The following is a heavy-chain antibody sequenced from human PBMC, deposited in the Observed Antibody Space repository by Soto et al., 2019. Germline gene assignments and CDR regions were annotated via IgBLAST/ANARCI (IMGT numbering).Heavy chain of an antibody. J-gene: IGHJ6*02. CDR3: ARYKLELLHYYYGMDV. CDR1: GGSISSGDYY. D-gene: IGHD1-7*01. Sequence: SETLSLTCTVSGGSISSGDYYWSWIRQPPGKGLEWIGYIYYSGSTYYNPSLKSRVTISVDTSKNQFSLKLSSVTAADTAVYYCARYKLELLHYYYGMDVWGQGTTVTVSS. CDR2: IYYSGST. V-gene: IGHV4-30-4*01.